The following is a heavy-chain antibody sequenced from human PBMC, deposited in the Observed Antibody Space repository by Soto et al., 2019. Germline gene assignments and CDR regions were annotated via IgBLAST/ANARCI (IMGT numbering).Heavy chain of an antibody. J-gene: IGHJ4*02. D-gene: IGHD3-10*01. V-gene: IGHV3-11*06. CDR1: GFTFSDYY. CDR2: ISSSSSYT. Sequence: QVQLVESGGGLVKPGGSLRLSCAASGFTFSDYYMSWIRQAPGKGLEWVSYISSSSSYTNYADSVKGRFTISRDNAKNSLYLQMNSLRAEDTAVYYCARDVKGYSYGNYYGSGDYWGQGTLVTVSS. CDR3: ARDVKGYSYGNYYGSGDY.